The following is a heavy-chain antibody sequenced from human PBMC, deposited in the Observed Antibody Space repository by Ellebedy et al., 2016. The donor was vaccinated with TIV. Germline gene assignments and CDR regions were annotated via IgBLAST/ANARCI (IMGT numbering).Heavy chain of an antibody. CDR1: GGSISSSSYY. Sequence: SETLSLXCTVSGGSISSSSYYWGWIRQPPGKGLEWIGSIYHSGSTYYNPSLKSRVTISVDTSKNQFSLKLSSVTAADTAVYYCARGDWFNPWGQGTLVTVSS. CDR3: ARGDWFNP. V-gene: IGHV4-39*07. CDR2: IYHSGST. J-gene: IGHJ5*02.